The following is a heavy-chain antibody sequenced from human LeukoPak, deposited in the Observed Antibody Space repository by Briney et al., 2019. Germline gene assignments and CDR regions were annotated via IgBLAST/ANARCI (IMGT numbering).Heavy chain of an antibody. V-gene: IGHV3-48*01. CDR2: ISSSSSTI. D-gene: IGHD6-13*01. Sequence: PGGSLRLSCAASGFTFSSYSMNWVRQAPGKWLEWVSYISSSSSTIYYADSVKGRFTISRDNAKNSLYLQMNSLRAEDTAVYYCARGSSSWYRNWFDPWGQGTLVTVSS. CDR1: GFTFSSYS. CDR3: ARGSSSWYRNWFDP. J-gene: IGHJ5*02.